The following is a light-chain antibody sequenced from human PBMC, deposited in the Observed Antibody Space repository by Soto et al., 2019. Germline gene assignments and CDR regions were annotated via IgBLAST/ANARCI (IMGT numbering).Light chain of an antibody. CDR2: EVS. CDR1: SSDIGSYNY. Sequence: QSALTQPASVSGSPGQSITISCTGTSSDIGSYNYVSWNQQHPGKAPKLIIYEVSDRPSGVSNRFSGSKSGNTASLTISGLQAEDEADYYCSSYTSSSTYVFGNGTKVTVL. CDR3: SSYTSSSTYV. J-gene: IGLJ1*01. V-gene: IGLV2-14*01.